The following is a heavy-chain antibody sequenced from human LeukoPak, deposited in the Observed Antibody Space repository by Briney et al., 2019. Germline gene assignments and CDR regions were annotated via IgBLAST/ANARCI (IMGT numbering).Heavy chain of an antibody. CDR1: GFTFSTHA. J-gene: IGHJ4*02. V-gene: IGHV3-23*01. CDR2: IHNDGST. Sequence: GGSLRLSCVVSGFTFSTHAMTWVRQAPGKGLEWVSVIHNDGSTYYAESVKGRFTISRDNSKNTLYLQMNSLRVEDTAVYYCAALARDYWGQGILVTVSS. D-gene: IGHD3-3*02. CDR3: AALARDY.